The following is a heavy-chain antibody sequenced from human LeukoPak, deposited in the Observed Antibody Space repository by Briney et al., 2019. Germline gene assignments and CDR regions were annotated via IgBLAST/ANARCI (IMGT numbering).Heavy chain of an antibody. CDR3: AKRYYYDSSGYYAFGYFDY. J-gene: IGHJ4*02. V-gene: IGHV3-74*01. D-gene: IGHD3-22*01. CDR2: INTDGSST. CDR1: GFTLSNYW. Sequence: GGSLRLSCSASGFTLSNYWMHWVRQAPGKGLVWVSRINTDGSSTNYADSVKGRFTVSRDNAKNTLYLQMNSLRAEDTAVYYCAKRYYYDSSGYYAFGYFDYWGQGTLVTVSS.